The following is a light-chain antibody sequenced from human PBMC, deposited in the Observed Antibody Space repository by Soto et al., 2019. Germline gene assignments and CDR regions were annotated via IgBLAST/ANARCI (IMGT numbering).Light chain of an antibody. CDR1: SSDVGAYNY. Sequence: QSVVTHPASVSGSPGQSITISCTGTSSDVGAYNYVSWYQQHPGKAPKLMIYEVNSRPSGVSNRFSGSKSGITASLTISGLQAEDEADYYCSSYASTSTAVFGTGTKVTAL. J-gene: IGLJ1*01. CDR2: EVN. V-gene: IGLV2-14*01. CDR3: SSYASTSTAV.